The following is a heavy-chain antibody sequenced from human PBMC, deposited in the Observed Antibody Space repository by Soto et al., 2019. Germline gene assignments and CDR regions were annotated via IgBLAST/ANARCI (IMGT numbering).Heavy chain of an antibody. Sequence: ASVKVSCKASGYTFTSYGISWVRQAPGQGLEWMGWISAYNGNTNYAQKLQGRVTMTTDTSTSTAYMELRSLRSDDTAVYYCARDILGYSAVLDAFDIWGQGTMVTVSS. V-gene: IGHV1-18*01. D-gene: IGHD3-22*01. CDR3: ARDILGYSAVLDAFDI. CDR1: GYTFTSYG. CDR2: ISAYNGNT. J-gene: IGHJ3*02.